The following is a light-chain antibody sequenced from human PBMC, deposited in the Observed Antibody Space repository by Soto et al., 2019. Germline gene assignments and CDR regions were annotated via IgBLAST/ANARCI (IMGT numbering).Light chain of an antibody. J-gene: IGLJ1*01. V-gene: IGLV2-14*01. CDR3: FSHRGGDSHV. CDR2: GVT. CDR1: SSDVGAYNY. Sequence: SFLTQPASVSGSPGQSITISCTGTSSDVGAYNYVSWYQQYPGKAPKLMIYGVTNRPSGVSNRFSGSKTGNTASLTISGLRAEDEADYYCFSHRGGDSHVFGTGTKVTVL.